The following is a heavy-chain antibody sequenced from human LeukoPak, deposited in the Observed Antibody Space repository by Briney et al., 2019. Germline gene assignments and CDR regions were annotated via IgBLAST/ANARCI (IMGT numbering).Heavy chain of an antibody. D-gene: IGHD6-13*01. CDR2: IGGSGDST. CDR1: GFTFNNYA. Sequence: GGSVRLSCAAPGFTFNNYAMNWARQAPGKGLEWVSVIGGSGDSTYSADSVKGRFTISRDNSQNTLSLQMNSLRAEDTALYYCARGTTTIAAAGLDYWGHGTLVIISS. CDR3: ARGTTTIAAAGLDY. V-gene: IGHV3-23*01. J-gene: IGHJ4*03.